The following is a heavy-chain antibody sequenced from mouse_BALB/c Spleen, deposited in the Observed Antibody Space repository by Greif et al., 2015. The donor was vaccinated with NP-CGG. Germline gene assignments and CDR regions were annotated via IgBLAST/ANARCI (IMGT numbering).Heavy chain of an antibody. CDR2: INPSNGRT. J-gene: IGHJ2*01. CDR3: ARGYYRYDAGDY. D-gene: IGHD2-14*01. CDR1: GYTFTSYW. V-gene: IGHV1S81*02. Sequence: QVQLQQSGAELVKPGASVKLSCKASGYTFTSYWMHWVKQRPGQGLEWIGEINPSNGRTNYNEKFKSKATLTVDKSSSTAFLQLSSLTSEDSAVYYCARGYYRYDAGDYWGQGTTLTVSS.